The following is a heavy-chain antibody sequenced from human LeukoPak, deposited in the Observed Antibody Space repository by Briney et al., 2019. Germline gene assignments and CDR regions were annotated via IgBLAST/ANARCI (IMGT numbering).Heavy chain of an antibody. V-gene: IGHV4-39*01. J-gene: IGHJ4*02. CDR3: ARLGQWLDIDY. CDR1: GGSISSSSYY. Sequence: SETLSLTCTVSGGSISSSSYYWGWIRQPAGKGLEWIGSIYYSGSTYYNPSLKSRVTISVDTSKNQFSLKLSSVTAADTAVYYCARLGQWLDIDYWGQGTLVTVSS. CDR2: IYYSGST. D-gene: IGHD6-19*01.